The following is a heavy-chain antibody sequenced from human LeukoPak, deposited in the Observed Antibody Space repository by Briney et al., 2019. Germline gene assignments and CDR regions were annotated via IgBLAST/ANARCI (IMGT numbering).Heavy chain of an antibody. CDR2: INQDGSEK. CDR1: GFIFSSYW. D-gene: IGHD3-3*01. J-gene: IGHJ6*03. Sequence: GGSLRLSRAASGFIFSSYWMSWVRQAPGKGLEWVANINQDGSEKYYVDSVKGRFTISRDNAKNSLYLQMNSLRAEDTAVYYCARDHAFSYYYYCMDVWGKGTTVTVSS. V-gene: IGHV3-7*01. CDR3: ARDHAFSYYYYCMDV.